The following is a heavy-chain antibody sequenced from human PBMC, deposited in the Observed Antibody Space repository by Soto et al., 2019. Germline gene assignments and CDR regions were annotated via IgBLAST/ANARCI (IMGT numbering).Heavy chain of an antibody. V-gene: IGHV3-30*04. CDR3: ARDGRERQWLDFFDS. CDR1: GFTFSSYA. CDR2: MSHDGRNK. Sequence: QVQLVESGGGVVQPGRSLRLSCAASGFTFSSYALHWVRQAPGKGLEWVAVMSHDGRNKYYAESVKGRFNISRDNSKNTLYLQMNSLRAEDTAVYYCARDGRERQWLDFFDSRGQGTLVTVAP. D-gene: IGHD6-19*01. J-gene: IGHJ4*02.